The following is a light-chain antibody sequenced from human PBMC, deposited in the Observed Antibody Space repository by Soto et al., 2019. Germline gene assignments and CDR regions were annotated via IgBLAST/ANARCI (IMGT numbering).Light chain of an antibody. Sequence: QSVPTQPASVSGSPGQSITISCTGTSSDVGGYNFVSWYQQHPGKPPKLIIYAVNNRPSGVSDRFSASKSGNTASLTISGLQAEDEADYYCSSYTVSTTLVLFGGGTQLTVL. CDR1: SSDVGGYNF. CDR2: AVN. J-gene: IGLJ3*02. V-gene: IGLV2-14*01. CDR3: SSYTVSTTLVL.